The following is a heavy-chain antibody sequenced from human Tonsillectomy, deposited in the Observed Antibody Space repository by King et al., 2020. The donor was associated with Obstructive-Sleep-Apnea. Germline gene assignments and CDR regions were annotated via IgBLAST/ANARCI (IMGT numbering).Heavy chain of an antibody. V-gene: IGHV4-38-2*02. Sequence: VQLQESGPGLVKPSETLSLTCTVSGYSITSGYYWGWIRQPPGKGLEWIGTIYHSGSTYYNPSLKSRVTISVDTSKNQFSLNLSSVTAADTAVYYCARDMYYYDGSGYDWGQGTLVTVSS. CDR3: ARDMYYYDGSGYD. D-gene: IGHD3-22*01. J-gene: IGHJ4*02. CDR2: IYHSGST. CDR1: GYSITSGYY.